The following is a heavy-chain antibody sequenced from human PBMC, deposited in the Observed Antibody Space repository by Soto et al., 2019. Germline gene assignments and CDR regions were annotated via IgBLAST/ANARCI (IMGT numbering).Heavy chain of an antibody. CDR3: ARDRLLLVIDTYYYYYGMDV. CDR2: ISAYNGNT. Sequence: GASVKVSCKASGYTFTSYGISWVRQAPGQGLEWMGWISAYNGNTNYAQKLQGRVTMTTDTSTSTAYMELRSLRSDDTAVYYCARDRLLLVIDTYYYYYGMDVWSQGTTVTVSS. J-gene: IGHJ6*02. D-gene: IGHD3-9*01. V-gene: IGHV1-18*01. CDR1: GYTFTSYG.